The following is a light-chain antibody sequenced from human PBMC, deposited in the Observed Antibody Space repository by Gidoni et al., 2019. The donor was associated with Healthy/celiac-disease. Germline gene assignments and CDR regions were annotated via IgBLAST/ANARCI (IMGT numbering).Light chain of an antibody. CDR3: QKSYSTPRT. Sequence: DIQMTQSPSSLSASVGARVTITCRASQSISSSLHWYQKKPGKAPQLLIYAASSFQSGVPSRFSGSGSGTAFTLTISSLQPEDFATYYCQKSYSTPRTFXQXTKVEIK. J-gene: IGKJ1*01. V-gene: IGKV1-39*01. CDR2: AAS. CDR1: QSISSS.